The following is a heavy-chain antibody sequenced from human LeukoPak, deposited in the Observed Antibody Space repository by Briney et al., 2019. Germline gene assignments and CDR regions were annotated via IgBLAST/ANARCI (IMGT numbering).Heavy chain of an antibody. J-gene: IGHJ4*02. Sequence: SETLSLTCTVSDGSISNYYWNWIRQPPGKGLEWIGSIYYSGSTYYNPSLKSRVTISVDTSKNQFSLKLSSVTAADTAVYYCASPGGGSGYSFDYWGQGTLVTVSS. CDR2: IYYSGST. V-gene: IGHV4-59*12. D-gene: IGHD3-22*01. CDR3: ASPGGGSGYSFDY. CDR1: DGSISNYY.